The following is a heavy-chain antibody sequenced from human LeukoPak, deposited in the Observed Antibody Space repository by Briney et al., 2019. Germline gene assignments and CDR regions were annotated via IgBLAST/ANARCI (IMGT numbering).Heavy chain of an antibody. CDR3: ARRISSWNVYIDK. Sequence: SETLSLTCSVSGGSLSGYYWSWIRETPGKGLEWIGYIYSSGTTNYNRALQSRGTISLETAQNQFSLSVTSVTAADTAMYFCARRISSWNVYIDKWGQGIQVTVSS. CDR1: GGSLSGYY. V-gene: IGHV4-59*12. CDR2: IYSSGTT. D-gene: IGHD1-1*01. J-gene: IGHJ4*02.